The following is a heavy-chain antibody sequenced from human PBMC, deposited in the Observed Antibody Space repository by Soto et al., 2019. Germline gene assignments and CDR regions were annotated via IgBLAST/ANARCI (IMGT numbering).Heavy chain of an antibody. CDR3: ARDAVLMVYARGDAFDI. D-gene: IGHD2-8*01. J-gene: IGHJ3*02. CDR2: ISSSSSYI. V-gene: IGHV3-21*01. Sequence: GGSLRLSCAASGFTFSSYSMNWVRQAPGKGLEWVSSISSSSSYIYYADSVKGRFTISRDNAKNSLYLQMNSLRAEDTAVYYCARDAVLMVYARGDAFDIWGQGTMVTVSS. CDR1: GFTFSSYS.